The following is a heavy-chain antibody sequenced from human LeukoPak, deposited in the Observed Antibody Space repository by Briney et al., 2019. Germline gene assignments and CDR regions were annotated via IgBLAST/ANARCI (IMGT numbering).Heavy chain of an antibody. Sequence: SETLSLTCTVSGGSISSSSYYWGWIRQPPGKGLEWIGSIYYGGSTYYNPSPKSRVTISVDTSKNQLSLKLSSVTAADTAVYYCARAYYYDSSGYSKHFDYWGQGTLVTVSS. J-gene: IGHJ4*02. CDR1: GGSISSSSYY. V-gene: IGHV4-39*07. CDR2: IYYGGST. CDR3: ARAYYYDSSGYSKHFDY. D-gene: IGHD3-22*01.